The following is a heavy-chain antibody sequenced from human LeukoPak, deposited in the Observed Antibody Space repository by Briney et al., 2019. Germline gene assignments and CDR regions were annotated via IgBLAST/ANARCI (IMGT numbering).Heavy chain of an antibody. CDR3: ARGGPEYQLLFPFDY. D-gene: IGHD2-2*01. CDR2: ISAYNGNT. J-gene: IGHJ4*02. V-gene: IGHV1-18*01. CDR1: GYTFTSYG. Sequence: ASVTVSCTASGYTFTSYGISWVRQAPGQGLEWMGWISAYNGNTNYAQKLQGRVTMTTDTSTSTAYMELRSLRSDDTAVYYCARGGPEYQLLFPFDYWGQGTLVTVSS.